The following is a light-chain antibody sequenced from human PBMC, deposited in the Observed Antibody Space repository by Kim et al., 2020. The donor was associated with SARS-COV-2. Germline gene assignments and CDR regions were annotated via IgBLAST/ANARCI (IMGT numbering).Light chain of an antibody. CDR1: QSISSW. J-gene: IGKJ1*01. CDR2: DVS. CDR3: QQYDLYPWT. Sequence: GDRVTITCRASQSISSWLAWYQQKPEKAPKLLIYDVSKLESGVPSRFSGSISGTEFTLTISSLQPDDFANYYCQQYDLYPWTFGQGTKVDI. V-gene: IGKV1-5*01.